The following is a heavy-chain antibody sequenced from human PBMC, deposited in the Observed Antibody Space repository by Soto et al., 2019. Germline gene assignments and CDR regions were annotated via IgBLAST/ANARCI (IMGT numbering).Heavy chain of an antibody. CDR1: GGTFSSYA. J-gene: IGHJ6*02. Sequence: SVKVSCKASGGTFSSYAISWVRQAPGQGLEWMGGIIPIFGTANYAQKFQGRVTITADKSTSTAYVELSSLRSEDTAVYYCARIYYSIAAAGFVDYYYGMDVCGQGTTVTVSS. CDR3: ARIYYSIAAAGFVDYYYGMDV. V-gene: IGHV1-69*06. CDR2: IIPIFGTA. D-gene: IGHD6-13*01.